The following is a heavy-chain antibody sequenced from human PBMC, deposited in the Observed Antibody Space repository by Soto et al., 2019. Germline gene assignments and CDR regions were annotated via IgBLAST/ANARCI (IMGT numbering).Heavy chain of an antibody. V-gene: IGHV3-74*01. CDR1: GFTFSSYW. Sequence: GGSLRLSCAASGFTFSSYWMNWVRQAPGKGLVWVSSINNDGGSTSYADSVKGRFTISRDNARNTVYLQMNSLRAGDTAMYYCARAEGSLGYQHWGQGTLVTVSS. CDR2: INNDGGST. J-gene: IGHJ1*01. D-gene: IGHD3-3*01. CDR3: ARAEGSLGYQH.